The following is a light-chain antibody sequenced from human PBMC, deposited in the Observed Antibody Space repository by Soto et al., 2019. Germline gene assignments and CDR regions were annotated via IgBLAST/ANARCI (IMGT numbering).Light chain of an antibody. CDR3: QSYDISNVV. J-gene: IGLJ3*02. Sequence: NFMLTQPHSVSESPGKTLTISCTRSSGSIASTYVQWFQQRPGSTPTIVIYEDSQRPSGVPDRFSGSIDRSSNSASLTISGLTTDDEADYYCQSYDISNVVFGGGTKL. CDR1: SGSIASTY. V-gene: IGLV6-57*04. CDR2: EDS.